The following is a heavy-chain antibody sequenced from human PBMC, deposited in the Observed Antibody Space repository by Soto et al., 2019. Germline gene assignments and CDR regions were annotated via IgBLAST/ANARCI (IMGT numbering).Heavy chain of an antibody. CDR2: ISWDGGST. D-gene: IGHD3-22*01. V-gene: IGHV3-43D*03. CDR3: AKAGVGDSSGYPFYYYYGMDV. J-gene: IGHJ6*02. CDR1: GFTFDDYA. Sequence: GGSLRLSCAASGFTFDDYAMHWVRQAPGKGLEWVSLISWDGGSTYYADSVKGRFTISRDNSKNSLYLQMNSLRAEDTALYYCAKAGVGDSSGYPFYYYYGMDVWGQGTTVTVSS.